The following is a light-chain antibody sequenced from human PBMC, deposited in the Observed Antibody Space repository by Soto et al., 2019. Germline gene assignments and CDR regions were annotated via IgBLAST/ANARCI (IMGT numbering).Light chain of an antibody. Sequence: DIQMTQSPSTLSGSVGDRVTITCRASQTISSWLAWYQQKPGKAPKLLIYQASTLGSGVPSRFSGSGSGTDFTFTIGSLQPEDFATYYCQQSYSTPLTFGGGTKVDIK. CDR3: QQSYSTPLT. J-gene: IGKJ4*01. CDR2: QAS. V-gene: IGKV1-5*03. CDR1: QTISSW.